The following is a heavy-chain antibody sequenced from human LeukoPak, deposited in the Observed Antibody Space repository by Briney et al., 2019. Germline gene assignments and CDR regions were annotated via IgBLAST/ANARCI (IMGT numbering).Heavy chain of an antibody. J-gene: IGHJ4*02. CDR2: IRSKANNYAT. D-gene: IGHD3-22*01. CDR3: TRRNKDDSSGYYYD. V-gene: IGHV3-73*01. Sequence: GGSLRLSCAASGFTFSGSAMHWVRQASGKGLEWVGRIRSKANNYATAYAASVKGRFTISREDSKNTAYPQMNSLKTEDTAVYYCTRRNKDDSSGYYYDWGQGTLVTVSS. CDR1: GFTFSGSA.